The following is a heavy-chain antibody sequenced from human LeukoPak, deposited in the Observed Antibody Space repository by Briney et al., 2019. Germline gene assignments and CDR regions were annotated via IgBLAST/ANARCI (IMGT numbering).Heavy chain of an antibody. CDR1: GFTFSSHG. J-gene: IGHJ4*02. V-gene: IGHV3-23*01. D-gene: IGHD3-10*01. Sequence: PGGSLRLSCAASGFTFSSHGMSWVRQAPGKGLEWVSTISGSGDYTYYADSVKGRFTISRDNSKNTLYLQMNSLRAEDTAVYYCAKDPYGSGSYYFDYWGQGTLVTVSS. CDR2: ISGSGDYT. CDR3: AKDPYGSGSYYFDY.